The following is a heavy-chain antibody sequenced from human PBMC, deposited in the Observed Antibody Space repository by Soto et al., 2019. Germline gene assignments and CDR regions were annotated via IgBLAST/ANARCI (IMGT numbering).Heavy chain of an antibody. V-gene: IGHV3-11*05. Sequence: QVRLVESGGGLVKPGGSLRLSCTASGFTFSDYYMIWIRQGPGKGLEWVAKISGSSGYTNYGASLKGRVTISRDNAKNSVYLEMNSLRAEDTAVYFCARGTISFYSALDVWGLGTSVTVSS. CDR1: GFTFSDYY. CDR2: ISGSSGYT. CDR3: ARGTISFYSALDV. J-gene: IGHJ6*02. D-gene: IGHD2-15*01.